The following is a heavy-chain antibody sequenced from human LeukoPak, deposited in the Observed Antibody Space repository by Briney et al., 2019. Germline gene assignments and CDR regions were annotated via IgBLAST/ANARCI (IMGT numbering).Heavy chain of an antibody. V-gene: IGHV4-30-4*08. CDR3: ARVHCASYPFDY. D-gene: IGHD1-26*01. J-gene: IGHJ4*02. CDR1: GGSISSGDYY. Sequence: SETLSLTCTVSGGSISSGDYYWSWIRQPPGKGLEWIGYIYYSGSTYYNPSLKSRVTISVDTSKNQSSLKLSSVTAEDTAVYYCARVHCASYPFDYWGQGTWVTVSS. CDR2: IYYSGST.